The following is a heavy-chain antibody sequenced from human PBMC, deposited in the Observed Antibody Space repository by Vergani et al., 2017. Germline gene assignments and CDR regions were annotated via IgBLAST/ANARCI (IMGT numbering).Heavy chain of an antibody. Sequence: QVQLVQSGAEVKKPGASVKVSCKASGYTFTGYYMHWVRQAPGQGLEWMGWINPNRGGTNYAQKFQGRVTMTRDTSISTAYMELSRLRSDDTAVYYCARGEGVVVPAAMVVSPGYYGMDVWGQGTTVTVSS. CDR3: ARGEGVVVPAAMVVSPGYYGMDV. V-gene: IGHV1-2*02. D-gene: IGHD2-2*01. CDR1: GYTFTGYY. J-gene: IGHJ6*02. CDR2: INPNRGGT.